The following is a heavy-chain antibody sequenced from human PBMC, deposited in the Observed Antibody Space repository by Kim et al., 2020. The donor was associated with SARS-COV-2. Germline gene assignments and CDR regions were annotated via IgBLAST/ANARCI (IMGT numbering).Heavy chain of an antibody. V-gene: IGHV3-30*04. J-gene: IGHJ5*02. Sequence: GGSLRLSCAASGFTFSSYAMHWVRQAPGKGLEWVAVISYDGSNKYYADSVKGRFTISRDNSKNTLYLQMNGLRAEDTAVYYCARDFRGYCSGGSCHNWFDPWGQGTLVTVSS. CDR2: ISYDGSNK. D-gene: IGHD2-15*01. CDR3: ARDFRGYCSGGSCHNWFDP. CDR1: GFTFSSYA.